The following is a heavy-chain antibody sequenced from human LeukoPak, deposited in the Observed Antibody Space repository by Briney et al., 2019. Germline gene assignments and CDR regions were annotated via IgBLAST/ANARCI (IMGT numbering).Heavy chain of an antibody. CDR1: GFPFSNYE. CDR3: ARSGRLDF. J-gene: IGHJ4*02. CDR2: ISSSATTK. V-gene: IGHV3-48*03. Sequence: PGWSLRLSCAASGFPFSNYEMNWVRQAPGKGLAWVSYISSSATTKNYGDSVKGRFTISRDNGKNSLYLQMNSLRAEDTAVYYCARSGRLDFWGQGTLVTVSS. D-gene: IGHD6-25*01.